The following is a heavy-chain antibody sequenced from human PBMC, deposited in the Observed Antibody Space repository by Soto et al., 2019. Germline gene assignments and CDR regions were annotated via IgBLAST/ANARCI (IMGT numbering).Heavy chain of an antibody. CDR2: IKSKTDGGTT. Sequence: GGSLRLSCAASGFTFSNAWMSWVRQAPGKGLEWVGRIKSKTDGGTTDYAAPVKGRFTISRDDSKNTLYLQMNSLKTEDTAVYYCTTEPENYDILTGYYYYWGQGTLVTVSS. J-gene: IGHJ4*02. D-gene: IGHD3-9*01. V-gene: IGHV3-15*01. CDR1: GFTFSNAW. CDR3: TTEPENYDILTGYYYY.